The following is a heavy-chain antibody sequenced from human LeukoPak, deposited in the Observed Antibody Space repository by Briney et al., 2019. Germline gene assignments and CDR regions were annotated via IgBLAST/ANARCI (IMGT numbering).Heavy chain of an antibody. CDR1: GGSISSYY. Sequence: SETLSLTCTVSGGSISSYYWSWIRQPPGKGLEWIGYIYYSGSTNYNPSLKSRVTISVDTSKNQFSLKLSSVTAADTAVYYCARGVRYDIELIVFDYWGQGTLVTVSS. D-gene: IGHD5-12*01. V-gene: IGHV4-59*01. J-gene: IGHJ4*02. CDR2: IYYSGST. CDR3: ARGVRYDIELIVFDY.